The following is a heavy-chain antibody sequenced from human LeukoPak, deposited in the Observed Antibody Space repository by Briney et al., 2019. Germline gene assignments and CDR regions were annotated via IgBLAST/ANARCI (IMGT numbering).Heavy chain of an antibody. CDR3: ARGPYSSGWYGFDY. Sequence: PSETLSPTCTVSGGSISSYYWSWIRQPAGKGLEWIGRIHTSGSTNFNPSLQSRVTISVDKSKNQFSLKLHSVTAADTAVYYCARGPYSSGWYGFDYWGQGTLVTVSS. D-gene: IGHD6-19*01. CDR2: IHTSGST. CDR1: GGSISSYY. V-gene: IGHV4-4*07. J-gene: IGHJ4*02.